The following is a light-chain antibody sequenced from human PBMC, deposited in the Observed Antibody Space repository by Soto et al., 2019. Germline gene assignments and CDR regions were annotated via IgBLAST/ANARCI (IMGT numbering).Light chain of an antibody. CDR1: QSVSSY. CDR3: QQRSNWTPYT. J-gene: IGKJ2*01. CDR2: DAS. Sequence: EIVLTQSPATLSLSPGERATLSCRASQSVSSYLAWYQQKPGQAPRLLIYDASHRSTGIPARFSGSGSGTDFTLTIISLEPEDVSVYYCQQRSNWTPYTFGQGTKLEIK. V-gene: IGKV3-11*01.